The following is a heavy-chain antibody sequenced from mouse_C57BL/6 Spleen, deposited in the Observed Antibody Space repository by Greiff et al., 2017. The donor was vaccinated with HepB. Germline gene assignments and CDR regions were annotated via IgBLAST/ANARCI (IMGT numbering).Heavy chain of an antibody. CDR1: GYTFTDYE. J-gene: IGHJ2*01. CDR2: IDPETGGT. CDR3: TRDDDGYFDFDY. Sequence: QVQLQQSGAELVRPGASVTLSCKASGYTFTDYEMHWVKQTPVHGLEWIGAIDPETGGTSYNQKFKGKAILTADKSSSTAYMELRSLTSEDSAVYYCTRDDDGYFDFDYWGQGTTLTVSS. D-gene: IGHD2-3*01. V-gene: IGHV1-15*01.